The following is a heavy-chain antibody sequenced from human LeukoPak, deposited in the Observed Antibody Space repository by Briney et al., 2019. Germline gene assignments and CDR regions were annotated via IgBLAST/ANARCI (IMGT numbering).Heavy chain of an antibody. CDR2: ISYDETYI. J-gene: IGHJ4*02. Sequence: GGSLRLSCAASGFTFSIYAMHWVRQAPGKGLEWVALISYDETYIYYADSVKGRFTTSRDNSKNTLYLQMNSLRAEDTAVYYCAKTWEYGGYADYWGQGTLVTVSS. CDR3: AKTWEYGGYADY. V-gene: IGHV3-30-3*02. CDR1: GFTFSIYA. D-gene: IGHD5-12*01.